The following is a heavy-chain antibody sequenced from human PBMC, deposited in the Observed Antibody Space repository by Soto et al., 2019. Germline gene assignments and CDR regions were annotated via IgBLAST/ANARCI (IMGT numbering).Heavy chain of an antibody. CDR3: VRVTGSRPPRFDY. Sequence: SLRLSCAASGFTFSSYGMNWVRQVPGKGLEWVSYISSSSSTIYYADSVKGRFTISRDNAKNSLYLQMNSLRDEDTAVYYCVRVTGSRPPRFDYWGQGPLVTVSS. J-gene: IGHJ4*02. D-gene: IGHD2-2*01. V-gene: IGHV3-48*02. CDR2: ISSSSSTI. CDR1: GFTFSSYG.